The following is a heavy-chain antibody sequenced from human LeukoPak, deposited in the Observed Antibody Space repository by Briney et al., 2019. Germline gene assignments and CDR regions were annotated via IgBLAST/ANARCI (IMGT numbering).Heavy chain of an antibody. D-gene: IGHD2-2*01. CDR1: GRSFSGYY. V-gene: IGHV4-34*01. J-gene: IGHJ4*02. Sequence: SETLSLTCAVYGRSFSGYYWSWIRQPPGKGLEWIGEINHSGSTNYNPSLKSRVTISVDTSKNQFSLKLSSVTAADTAVYYCARGRSTRGPFDYWGQGTLVTVSS. CDR2: INHSGST. CDR3: ARGRSTRGPFDY.